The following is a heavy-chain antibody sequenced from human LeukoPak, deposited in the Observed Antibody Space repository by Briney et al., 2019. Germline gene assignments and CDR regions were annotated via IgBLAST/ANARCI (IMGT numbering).Heavy chain of an antibody. D-gene: IGHD6-19*01. CDR3: ATCIAVAYYYGMDV. J-gene: IGHJ6*02. CDR1: GGTFSSYA. V-gene: IGHV1-69*13. CDR2: IIPIFGTA. Sequence: SVKVSCKASGGTFSSYAISWVRQAPGQGLEWMGGIIPIFGTANYAQKFQGRVTITADESTSTAYMELSSPRSEDTAVYYCATCIAVAYYYGMDVWGQGTTVTVSS.